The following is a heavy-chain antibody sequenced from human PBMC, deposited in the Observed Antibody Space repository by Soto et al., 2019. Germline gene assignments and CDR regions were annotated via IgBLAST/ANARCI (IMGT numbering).Heavy chain of an antibody. D-gene: IGHD6-19*01. J-gene: IGHJ4*02. Sequence: ASVKVSCKASGYTFTSYAMHWVRQAPGQRLEWMGWINAGNGNTKYSQKFQGRVTITRDTSASTAYMELSSLRSEDTAVYYCARGGQWLVATPFDYWGQGTLVTVSS. V-gene: IGHV1-3*01. CDR1: GYTFTSYA. CDR2: INAGNGNT. CDR3: ARGGQWLVATPFDY.